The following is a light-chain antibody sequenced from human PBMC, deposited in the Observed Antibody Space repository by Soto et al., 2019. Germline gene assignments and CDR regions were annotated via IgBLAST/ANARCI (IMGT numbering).Light chain of an antibody. CDR2: DAS. V-gene: IGKV1-5*01. CDR3: QQYNTYGIT. CDR1: QSVGNS. J-gene: IGKJ4*02. Sequence: DIQMTQSPSTLSASVGDRVSITCRASQSVGNSLAWYQQRPGKAPKLLIFDASTLESGVPSKFSGSGSDTEFTFTISSLQPDDSATYYCQQYNTYGITFGGGTKVDIK.